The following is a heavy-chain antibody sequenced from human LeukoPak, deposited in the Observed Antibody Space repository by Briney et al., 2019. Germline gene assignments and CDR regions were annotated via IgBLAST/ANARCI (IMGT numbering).Heavy chain of an antibody. CDR1: GYTFTSYG. J-gene: IGHJ4*02. CDR3: ARHSSSWGAYYFDY. V-gene: IGHV1-18*01. Sequence: ASVKVSCKASGYTFTSYGISWMRQAPGQGLEWMGWISAYNGNTNYAQKLQGRVTMTTDTSTSTAYMELRSLRSDDTAVYYCARHSSSWGAYYFDYWGQGTLVTVST. CDR2: ISAYNGNT. D-gene: IGHD6-13*01.